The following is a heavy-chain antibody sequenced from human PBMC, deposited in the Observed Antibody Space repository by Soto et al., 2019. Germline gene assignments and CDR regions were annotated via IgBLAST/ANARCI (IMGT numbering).Heavy chain of an antibody. J-gene: IGHJ4*02. CDR2: ISVGCDRK. V-gene: IGHV3-23*01. CDR3: SRWDGYGEY. Sequence: DVQLLQSGGGLVQPGGSLRVSCAASGFSVSSYSMTWVRQAPGKGLEYVSGISVGCDRKFYADSVKGRFTVSRDNSKNILYLQMDSLRFDDTAIYYCSRWDGYGEYWGQGTLVTVSS. CDR1: GFSVSSYS. D-gene: IGHD3-16*01.